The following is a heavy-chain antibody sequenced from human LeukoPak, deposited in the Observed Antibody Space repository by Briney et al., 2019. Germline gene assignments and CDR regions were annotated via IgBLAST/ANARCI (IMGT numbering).Heavy chain of an antibody. CDR2: ISYDGSNK. V-gene: IGHV3-30-3*01. J-gene: IGHJ6*02. Sequence: GRSLRLSCAASGFTFSSYAMHWVRQAPGKGLEWVAVISYDGSNKYYADSVKGRFTISRDNAKNSLYLQMNSLRAEDTALYYCAKGGTAAGYYYYYYGMDVWGQGTTVTVSS. CDR3: AKGGTAAGYYYYYYGMDV. CDR1: GFTFSSYA. D-gene: IGHD6-13*01.